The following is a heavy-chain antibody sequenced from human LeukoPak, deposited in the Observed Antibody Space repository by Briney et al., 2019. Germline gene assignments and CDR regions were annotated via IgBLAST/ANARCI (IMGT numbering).Heavy chain of an antibody. J-gene: IGHJ4*02. CDR1: GFTVSGSA. CDR3: ATLGETSGWYPDH. Sequence: GGSLRLSCAASGFTVSGSAMHWVRQASGKGLEWLGRVRSKGYNYATAYGASVKVRFIISRDDSKSTAYLQMSSLKSEDAAVYYCATLGETSGWYPDHWGQGTLVTVSS. V-gene: IGHV3-73*01. D-gene: IGHD6-19*01. CDR2: VRSKGYNYAT.